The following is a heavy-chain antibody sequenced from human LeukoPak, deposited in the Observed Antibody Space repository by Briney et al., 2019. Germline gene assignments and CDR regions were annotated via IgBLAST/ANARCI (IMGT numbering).Heavy chain of an antibody. CDR3: ARARRGGDYDSYFDY. D-gene: IGHD4-17*01. V-gene: IGHV1-18*01. CDR2: ISAFNGDT. CDR1: GYTFTSYG. J-gene: IGHJ4*02. Sequence: ASVKVSCKASGYTFTSYGITWVRQAPGQGLEWMGWISAFNGDTNYAQNFQGRVTMTTDTPTSTAYMELRSLRSDDTAVYYCARARRGGDYDSYFDYWGQGTLVTVSS.